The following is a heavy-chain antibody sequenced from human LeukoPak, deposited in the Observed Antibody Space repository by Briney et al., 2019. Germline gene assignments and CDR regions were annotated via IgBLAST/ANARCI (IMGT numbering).Heavy chain of an antibody. CDR2: IYYSGST. Sequence: SETLSLTCTVSGGSISSGGYYWSWIRQHPGKGLEWIGYIYYSGSTYYNPSLKSRVTISVDTSKNQFSLKLSSVTAADTAVYYCARDKRNWGDYGYFDLWGRGTLVTVSS. CDR3: ARDKRNWGDYGYFDL. J-gene: IGHJ2*01. V-gene: IGHV4-31*03. D-gene: IGHD7-27*01. CDR1: GGSISSGGYY.